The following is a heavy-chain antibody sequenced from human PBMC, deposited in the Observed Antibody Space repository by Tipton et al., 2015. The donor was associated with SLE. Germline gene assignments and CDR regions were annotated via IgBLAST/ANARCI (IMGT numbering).Heavy chain of an antibody. D-gene: IGHD3-10*01. CDR2: ILPYNGDT. Sequence: QLVQSGAEVKKPGASVKVSCKSSGYTFNNYGLAWVRQAPGQGLEWMGSILPYNGDTSYSEKFRDRVTVTADTSTTTAFLELRNLRPDDTAMYYCARDLRPMSETLYGFDTFDSWGQVTLVTVSS. CDR1: GYTFNNYG. CDR3: ARDLRPMSETLYGFDTFDS. J-gene: IGHJ4*02. V-gene: IGHV1-18*01.